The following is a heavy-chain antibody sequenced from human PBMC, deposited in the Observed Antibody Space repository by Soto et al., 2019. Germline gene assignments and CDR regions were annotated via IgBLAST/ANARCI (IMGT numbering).Heavy chain of an antibody. D-gene: IGHD6-13*01. J-gene: IGHJ6*02. V-gene: IGHV4-34*01. CDR1: GGSFSGYY. CDR3: ARGGGGIAAAGTSQLYYYYGMDV. Sequence: SETLSLTCAVYGGSFSGYYWTWIRQPPGTGLEWIGEINHSGSTNYNPSLKSRVTISVDTSKNQFSLKLSSVTAADTAVYYCARGGGGIAAAGTSQLYYYYGMDVWGQGTTVTVSS. CDR2: INHSGST.